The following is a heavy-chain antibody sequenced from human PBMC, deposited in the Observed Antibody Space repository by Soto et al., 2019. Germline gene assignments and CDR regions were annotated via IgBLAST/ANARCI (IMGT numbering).Heavy chain of an antibody. Sequence: EVQLVESGGGLVQPGRSLRLSCAASGFTFDDYAMHWVRQVPGKGLQWVSGLICNGVTIGYAASVKGRFSISRDNVKKSVCLYRNGLRSDDTALYYCPASRGYDSSDYSGFHYGLAVGGLVTTVTV. CDR2: LICNGVTI. CDR3: PASRGYDSSDYSGFHYGLAV. CDR1: GFTFDDYA. J-gene: IGHJ6*02. D-gene: IGHD3-22*01. V-gene: IGHV3-9*01.